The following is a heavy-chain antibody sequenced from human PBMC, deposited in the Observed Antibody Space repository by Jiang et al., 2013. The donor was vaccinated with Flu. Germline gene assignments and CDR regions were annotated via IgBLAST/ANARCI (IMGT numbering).Heavy chain of an antibody. CDR1: GGSISSGSYY. CDR2: IYTSGST. J-gene: IGHJ3*02. Sequence: GPGLVKPSQTLSLICTVSGGSISSGSYYWSWIRQPAGKGLEWIGRIYTSGSTNYNPSLKSRVTISVDTSKNQFSLKLSSVTAADTAVYYCARDRNGDYSDAFDIWGQGTMVAVSS. V-gene: IGHV4-61*02. D-gene: IGHD4-17*01. CDR3: ARDRNGDYSDAFDI.